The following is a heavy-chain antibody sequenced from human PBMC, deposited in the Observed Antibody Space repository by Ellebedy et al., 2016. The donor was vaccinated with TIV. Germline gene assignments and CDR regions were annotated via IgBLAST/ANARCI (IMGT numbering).Heavy chain of an antibody. CDR1: GGSISSSTFY. D-gene: IGHD3-10*01. V-gene: IGHV4-39*07. Sequence: MPLETLSLTCTVSGGSISSSTFYWAWIRQPPGKGLEFIGSFYYSGSTYYNPSLKSRVTISVDTSRKQFSLRLSSATAADTAVYYCARDGFGSGSFYNWGQGTLVTVSS. CDR2: FYYSGST. CDR3: ARDGFGSGSFYN. J-gene: IGHJ4*02.